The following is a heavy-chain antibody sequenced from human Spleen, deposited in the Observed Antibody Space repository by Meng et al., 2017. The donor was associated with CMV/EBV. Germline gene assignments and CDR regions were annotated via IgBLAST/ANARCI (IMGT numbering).Heavy chain of an antibody. CDR2: IGPDGSAK. J-gene: IGHJ4*02. Sequence: GGSLRLSCAVSEFTFSTNWMGWVRQAPGKGLEWVANIGPDGSAKYYVDSVKGRFTISRDNTQNSLYLKMNSLRAEDTAIYYCINGGAELHYWGQGTLVTVSS. V-gene: IGHV3-7*01. CDR3: INGGAELHY. CDR1: EFTFSTNW. D-gene: IGHD1-7*01.